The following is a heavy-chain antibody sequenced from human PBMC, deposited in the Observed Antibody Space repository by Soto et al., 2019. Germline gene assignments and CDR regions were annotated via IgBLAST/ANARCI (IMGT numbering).Heavy chain of an antibody. CDR1: GVTFSSYS. V-gene: IGHV3-21*01. CDR2: ISCSTSYI. D-gene: IGHD3-22*01. J-gene: IGHJ6*02. Sequence: PWGSLRLSSAASGVTFSSYSMNWFRQAPGKGLEWVSSISCSTSYIYYADSVKGRFTISRDNAKNSLYLQMNSLRAEDTAVYYCARVLDYCEPYDYSGMDVWGQGTTVTVSS. CDR3: ARVLDYCEPYDYSGMDV.